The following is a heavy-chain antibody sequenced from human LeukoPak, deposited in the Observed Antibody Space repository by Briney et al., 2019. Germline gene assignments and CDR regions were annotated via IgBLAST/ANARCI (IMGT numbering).Heavy chain of an antibody. CDR1: GLTVSINY. CDR3: ARVSSSSWWALDY. Sequence: GGSLRLSCAASGLTVSINYMSWVRQAPGKGLEWVSVIFAGGSTYYADSVKGRFTISRDNSKSTLYLQMNSLRAEDTAVYYCARVSSSSWWALDYWGQGTLVTVSS. V-gene: IGHV3-53*01. J-gene: IGHJ4*02. D-gene: IGHD6-13*01. CDR2: IFAGGST.